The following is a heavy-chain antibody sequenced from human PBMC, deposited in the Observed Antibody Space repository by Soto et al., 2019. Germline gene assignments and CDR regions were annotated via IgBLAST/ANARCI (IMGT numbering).Heavy chain of an antibody. CDR3: VTSWAPY. J-gene: IGHJ4*02. V-gene: IGHV3-48*03. D-gene: IGHD7-27*01. Sequence: PGGSLRLSCAASGFTFSSYEMNLVRQAPGKGLEWVSYISRSGSTIYYADSVKCRFTISRDNAKNSLYLQMNSLTAEDTAVYYCVTSWAPYCGEGTRVTVSS. CDR1: GFTFSSYE. CDR2: ISRSGSTI.